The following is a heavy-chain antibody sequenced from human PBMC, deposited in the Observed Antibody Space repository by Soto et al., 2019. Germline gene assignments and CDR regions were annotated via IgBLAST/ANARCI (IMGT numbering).Heavy chain of an antibody. Sequence: SETLSLTCTVSGGSISSSGYYWSWIRQHPGKGLEWIGYIYYSGSTYYNPSLKSRVTISVDTSKNQFSLKLSSVTAADTAVYYCGFGRFPSPVFDIWGQRTMVTVSS. CDR1: GGSISSSGYY. J-gene: IGHJ3*02. CDR3: GFGRFPSPVFDI. D-gene: IGHD3-10*01. V-gene: IGHV4-31*03. CDR2: IYYSGST.